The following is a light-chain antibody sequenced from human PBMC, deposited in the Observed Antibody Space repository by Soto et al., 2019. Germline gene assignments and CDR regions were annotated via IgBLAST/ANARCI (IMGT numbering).Light chain of an antibody. Sequence: DVVMTWSVLSLPVXPGEXASIXXXXSXXLLHSNGYNYLHWYLQKPGHAPQLLIYFGSNRASGVPDRFSGSGSGTDFTLEIRRVEAEDVGIYYCVQALESPRTFGQGTKVDIK. V-gene: IGKV2-28*01. J-gene: IGKJ1*01. CDR2: FGS. CDR3: VQALESPRT. CDR1: XXLLHSNGYNY.